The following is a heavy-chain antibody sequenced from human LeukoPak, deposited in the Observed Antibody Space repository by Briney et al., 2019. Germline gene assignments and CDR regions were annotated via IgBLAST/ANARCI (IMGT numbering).Heavy chain of an antibody. V-gene: IGHV3-15*01. CDR3: TTDPSAILWFGELLPDAFDI. D-gene: IGHD3-10*01. CDR2: IKSKTDGGTT. J-gene: IGHJ3*02. Sequence: GGSLRLSCAASGFTFSNAWMSWVRQAAGKRLECVGRIKSKTDGGTTDYAAPVKGRFTISRDDSKNTLYLQMNSLKTEDTAVYYCTTDPSAILWFGELLPDAFDIWGQGTMVTVSS. CDR1: GFTFSNAW.